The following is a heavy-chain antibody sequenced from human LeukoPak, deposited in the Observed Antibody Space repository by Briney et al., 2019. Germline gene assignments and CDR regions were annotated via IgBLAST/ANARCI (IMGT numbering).Heavy chain of an antibody. Sequence: KPSETLSLTCTVSCVSISSYYWSWIRQPPGKGLEWIGYIYYSGSTNYNPSLKSRVTISVDTSRNQFSLRLTSVTDADTAVYYCAKGGWSLGYWGQGTIVTVSS. V-gene: IGHV4-59*01. J-gene: IGHJ4*02. CDR1: CVSISSYY. CDR2: IYYSGST. D-gene: IGHD3-3*01. CDR3: AKGGWSLGY.